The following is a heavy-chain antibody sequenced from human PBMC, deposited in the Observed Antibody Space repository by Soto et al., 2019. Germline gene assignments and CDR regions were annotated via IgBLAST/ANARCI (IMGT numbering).Heavy chain of an antibody. D-gene: IGHD3-16*02. CDR2: IYYSGST. J-gene: IGHJ4*02. V-gene: IGHV4-39*01. Sequence: SETLSLTCTVSGGSISSSSYYWGWIRQPPGKGLEWIGSIYYSGSTYYNPSLKSRDTISVDTSKNQFSLMLSSVTASDTAVYYCARQPDPYDYVWGSYRPYYFDYWGQGTLVTVSS. CDR3: ARQPDPYDYVWGSYRPYYFDY. CDR1: GGSISSSSYY.